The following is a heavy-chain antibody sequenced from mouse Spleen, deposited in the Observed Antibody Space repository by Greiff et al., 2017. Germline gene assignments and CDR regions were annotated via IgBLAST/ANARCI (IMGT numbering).Heavy chain of an antibody. CDR2: IDPSDSYT. D-gene: IGHD2-1*01. CDR1: GYTFTSYW. V-gene: IGHV1-69*01. Sequence: VKLQQPGAELVMPGASVKLSCKASGYTFTSYWMHWVKQRPGQGLEWIGEIDPSDSYTNYNQKFKGKATLTVDKSSSTAYMQLSSLTSEDSAVYYCARNGNSLAMDYWGQGTSVTVSS. CDR3: ARNGNSLAMDY. J-gene: IGHJ4*01.